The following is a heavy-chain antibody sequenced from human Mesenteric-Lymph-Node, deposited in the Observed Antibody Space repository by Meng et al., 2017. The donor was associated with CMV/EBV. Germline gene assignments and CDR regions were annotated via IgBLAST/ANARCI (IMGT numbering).Heavy chain of an antibody. D-gene: IGHD1-1*01. CDR1: GGSVSSGSYY. J-gene: IGHJ4*02. CDR2: IYYSGST. Sequence: TVSGGSVSSGSYYWSWIRQPPGKGLEWIGYIYYSGSTNYNPSLKSRVTISVDTSKNQFSLKLNSVTAADTAVYYCARATERPNYFDYWGQGTLVTVSS. CDR3: ARATERPNYFDY. V-gene: IGHV4-61*01.